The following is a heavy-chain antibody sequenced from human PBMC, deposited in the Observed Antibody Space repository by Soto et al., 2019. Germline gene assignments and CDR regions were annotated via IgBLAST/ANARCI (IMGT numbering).Heavy chain of an antibody. Sequence: SETLSLTCTVSGGSISSSSYYWGWIRQPPGKGLEWIGSIYYSGSTYYNPSLKSRVTISVDTSKNQFSLKLSSVTAADTAVYYCAREEPDSSGWSGGYWGQGTLVTSPQ. J-gene: IGHJ4*02. V-gene: IGHV4-39*02. D-gene: IGHD6-19*01. CDR3: AREEPDSSGWSGGY. CDR1: GGSISSSSYY. CDR2: IYYSGST.